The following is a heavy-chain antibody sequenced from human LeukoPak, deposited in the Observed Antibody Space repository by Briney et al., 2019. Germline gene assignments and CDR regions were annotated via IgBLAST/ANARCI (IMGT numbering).Heavy chain of an antibody. CDR3: ARSRPVDF. CDR2: ISSGSNTI. V-gene: IGHV3-48*01. CDR1: GFNLGASS. Sequence: PGGSLRLSCAASGFNLGASSMNWVRQTPGKGLEWLSYISSGSNTIYYADSVKGRFTISRDNAKNSLYLQMNSLRAEDTAIYYCARSRPVDFWGQGTRVTVSS. J-gene: IGHJ4*02.